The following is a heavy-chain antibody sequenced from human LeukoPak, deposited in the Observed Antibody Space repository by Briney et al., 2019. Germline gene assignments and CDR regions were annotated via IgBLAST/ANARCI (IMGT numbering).Heavy chain of an antibody. Sequence: GGSLRLSCAASEFPFNGYWMSWVRQAPGRGLECVANINQDGSEKYYVDSVRGRFTISRDNAKNSLYLQMNNLRLEDTAVYYCARLGRWTQAWSYGIWGRGTLVTVSS. CDR2: INQDGSEK. CDR1: EFPFNGYW. CDR3: ARLGRWTQAWSYGI. J-gene: IGHJ4*02. D-gene: IGHD4-23*01. V-gene: IGHV3-7*01.